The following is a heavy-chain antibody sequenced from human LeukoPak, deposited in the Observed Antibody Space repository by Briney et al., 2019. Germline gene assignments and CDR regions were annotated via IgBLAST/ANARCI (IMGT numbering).Heavy chain of an antibody. D-gene: IGHD3-16*01. V-gene: IGHV4-34*01. CDR2: INHSGST. CDR3: ARETSQKGAHYMDV. J-gene: IGHJ6*03. Sequence: SETLSLTCAVYGGSFSGYYWSWIRQPPGKGLEWIGEINHSGSTNYSPSLKSRVTISVDTSKNQFSLKLRSVTAADTAVYYCARETSQKGAHYMDVWGKGTTVTISS. CDR1: GGSFSGYY.